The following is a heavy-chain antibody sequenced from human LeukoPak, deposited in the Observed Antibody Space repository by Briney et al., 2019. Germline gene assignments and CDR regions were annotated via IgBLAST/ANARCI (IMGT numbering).Heavy chain of an antibody. D-gene: IGHD6-19*01. V-gene: IGHV3-64*01. CDR3: ARVDSGSACAS. CDR1: GFTLSSYS. J-gene: IGHJ1*01. Sequence: GGSLRLSYAASGFTLSSYSMHWVRQAPGKGLEFVSAISKNGRSTYYGNSVKGRFTISRDISKNTLYLQMGSLRPEDMAVYYCARVDSGSACASWGQGILVTVSS. CDR2: ISKNGRST.